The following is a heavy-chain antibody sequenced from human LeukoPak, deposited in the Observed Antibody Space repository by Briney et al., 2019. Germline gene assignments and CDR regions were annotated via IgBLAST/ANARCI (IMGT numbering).Heavy chain of an antibody. D-gene: IGHD4-17*01. J-gene: IGHJ4*02. CDR1: GGSISSSSYY. CDR2: IYYSGST. CDR3: ARQNLDYGDYGGDFDY. V-gene: IGHV4-39*07. Sequence: SATLSLTCTVSGGSISSSSYYWGWIRQPPGKGLEWIGSIYYSGSTYYNSSLKSRVTISVDTSKNQFSLKLSSVTAADTAVYYCARQNLDYGDYGGDFDYWGQGTLVTVSS.